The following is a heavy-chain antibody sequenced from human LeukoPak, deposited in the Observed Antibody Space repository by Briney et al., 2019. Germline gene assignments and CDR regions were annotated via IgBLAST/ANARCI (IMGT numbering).Heavy chain of an antibody. CDR1: GFTFSSYA. V-gene: IGHV3-23*01. CDR3: AIRYYYDSSGYL. CDR2: ISGSGGSP. Sequence: GGSLRLSCAASGFTFSSYAMSWVRQAPGKGLEWVSAISGSGGSPYYADPVKGRFTISRDNSKNTLYLQMNSLRAEDTAVYYCAIRYYYDSSGYLWGQGTLVTVSS. J-gene: IGHJ5*02. D-gene: IGHD3-22*01.